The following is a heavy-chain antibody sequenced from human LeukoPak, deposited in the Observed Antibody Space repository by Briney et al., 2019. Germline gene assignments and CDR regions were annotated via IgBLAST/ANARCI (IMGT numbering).Heavy chain of an antibody. CDR3: AKRLRAVAGTLGFAFDI. J-gene: IGHJ3*02. CDR1: GFTFSSYA. Sequence: GGSLRLSCAASGFTFSSYAMNWVRQAPGKGLEWVSAISGSGGSTYYADSVKGRFTISRDNSKNTLYLQMNSLRAEDTAVYYCAKRLRAVAGTLGFAFDIWGQGTMVTVSS. V-gene: IGHV3-23*01. D-gene: IGHD6-19*01. CDR2: ISGSGGST.